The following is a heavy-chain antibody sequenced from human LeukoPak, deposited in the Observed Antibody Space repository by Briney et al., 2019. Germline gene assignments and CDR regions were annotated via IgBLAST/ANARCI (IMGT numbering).Heavy chain of an antibody. CDR2: TSSGSSYI. J-gene: IGHJ4*02. CDR3: ARDRPTGASRLFVVQ. CDR1: GFSFSSYS. Sequence: GGSLRLSCAASGFSFSSYSMTWVRQAPGKGLEWVSSTSSGSSYIYYADSVRGRFTISRDNAKNSLYLLMNSLRVEDTDVYYCARDRPTGASRLFVVQWGQGTLVTVSS. V-gene: IGHV3-21*01. D-gene: IGHD3-3*01.